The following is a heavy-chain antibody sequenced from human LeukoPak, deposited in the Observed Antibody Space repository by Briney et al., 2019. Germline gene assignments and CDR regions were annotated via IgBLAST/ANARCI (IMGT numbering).Heavy chain of an antibody. CDR1: GGSISSGGYY. Sequence: EASETLSLTCTVSGGSISSGGYYWSWIRQPPGKGLEWIGYIYYSGSTNYNPSLKSRVTISVDTSKNQFSLKLSSVTAADTAVYYCARSIPSAGYFDYWGQGTLVTVSS. V-gene: IGHV4-61*08. CDR3: ARSIPSAGYFDY. CDR2: IYYSGST. J-gene: IGHJ4*02. D-gene: IGHD2-21*01.